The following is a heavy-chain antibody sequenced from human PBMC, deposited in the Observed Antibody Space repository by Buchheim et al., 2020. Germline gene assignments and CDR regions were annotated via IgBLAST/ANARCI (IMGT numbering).Heavy chain of an antibody. V-gene: IGHV3-30-3*01. CDR2: ISDDGTNT. Sequence: VQLMESGGGVVQPGKSLRLSCAASGFTSSRYPMHWVRQTPGKGLEWLAGISDDGTNTYYADSARGRFTISRDKNTLFLYMNRLSADETALYYCTKADDCSSGSCYCFDYWGQGTL. J-gene: IGHJ4*02. D-gene: IGHD2-15*01. CDR1: GFTSSRYP. CDR3: TKADDCSSGSCYCFDY.